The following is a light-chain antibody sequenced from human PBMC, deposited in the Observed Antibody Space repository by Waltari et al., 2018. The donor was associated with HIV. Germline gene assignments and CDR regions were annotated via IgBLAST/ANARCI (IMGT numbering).Light chain of an antibody. V-gene: IGLV2-14*01. J-gene: IGLJ1*01. CDR2: EVL. Sequence: QSALTQPASVSGSPGQSITISCTGTSSDVGRYNYVSWYQHHPGKAPQLMIYEVLNRPACISNRFSGSKSGNTASLTISGLQAEDEADYYCSSYTINNDYVFGTGTRVTVL. CDR1: SSDVGRYNY. CDR3: SSYTINNDYV.